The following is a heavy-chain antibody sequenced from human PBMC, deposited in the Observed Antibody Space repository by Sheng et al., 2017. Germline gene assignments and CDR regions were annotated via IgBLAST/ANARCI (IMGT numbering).Heavy chain of an antibody. V-gene: IGHV3-23*04. J-gene: IGHJ6*03. D-gene: IGHD3-3*01. CDR2: ISGSGGST. Sequence: EVQLVESGGGLVQPGGTLRLSCAASGFTFSSYGMSWVRQAPGKGLEWVSAISGSGGSTYYADSVKGRFTISRDNSKNTLYLQMNSLRAEDTAVYYCANEGVDYDFWSYMGYYMDVWGKGTTVTVSS. CDR1: GFTFSSYG. CDR3: ANEGVDYDFWSYMGYYMDV.